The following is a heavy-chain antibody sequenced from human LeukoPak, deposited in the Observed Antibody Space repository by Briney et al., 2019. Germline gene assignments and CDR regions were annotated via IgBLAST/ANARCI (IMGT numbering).Heavy chain of an antibody. CDR1: GGSITSSY. CDR3: ARPAGGFDY. V-gene: IGHV4-59*08. Sequence: SETLSLTCTVSGGSITSSYWSWIRQPPGKGLEWIGYIYYSGSTNYNPSLKSRVTTSVDTSKNQFSLKLSSVTAADTAVYYCARPAGGFDYWGQGTLVTVSS. D-gene: IGHD3-16*01. CDR2: IYYSGST. J-gene: IGHJ4*02.